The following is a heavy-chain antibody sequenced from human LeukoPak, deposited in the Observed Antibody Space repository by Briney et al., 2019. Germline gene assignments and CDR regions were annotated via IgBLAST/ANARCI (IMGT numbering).Heavy chain of an antibody. Sequence: SETLSLTCTVSGGSISSSSYYWGWIRQPPGKGLEWIGSIYYSGSTNYNPSLKSRVTISVDTSKNQFSLKLSSVTAADTAVYYCARERVIRMGLDYWGQGTLVTVSS. CDR1: GGSISSSSYY. D-gene: IGHD3-16*02. CDR2: IYYSGST. CDR3: ARERVIRMGLDY. J-gene: IGHJ4*02. V-gene: IGHV4-39*07.